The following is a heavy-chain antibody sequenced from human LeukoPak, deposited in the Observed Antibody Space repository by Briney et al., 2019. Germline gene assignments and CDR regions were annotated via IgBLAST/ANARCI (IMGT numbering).Heavy chain of an antibody. CDR2: INPDGSHT. CDR3: AKALYGGNDC. CDR1: GLTFSNYW. J-gene: IGHJ4*02. Sequence: GGSLRLSCAASGLTFSNYWMHWVRQAPGKELVWISRINPDGSHTSYADSVKGRFTISRDNSKNTLYLRMNSLRVEDTAVYYCAKALYGGNDCWGQGTLVTVSS. D-gene: IGHD4-23*01. V-gene: IGHV3-74*01.